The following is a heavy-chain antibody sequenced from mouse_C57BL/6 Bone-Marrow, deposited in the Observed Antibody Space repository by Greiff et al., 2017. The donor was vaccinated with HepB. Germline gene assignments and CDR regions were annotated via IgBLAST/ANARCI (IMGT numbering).Heavy chain of an antibody. J-gene: IGHJ2*01. CDR1: GYSFTSYY. Sequence: VQGVESGPELVKPGASVKISCKASGYSFTSYYIHWVKQRPGQGLEWIGWIYPGSGNTKYNEKFKGKATLTADTSSSTAYMQLSSLTSEDSAVYYCARDWVFDYWGQGTTLTVSS. CDR2: IYPGSGNT. V-gene: IGHV1-66*01. CDR3: ARDWVFDY. D-gene: IGHD4-1*01.